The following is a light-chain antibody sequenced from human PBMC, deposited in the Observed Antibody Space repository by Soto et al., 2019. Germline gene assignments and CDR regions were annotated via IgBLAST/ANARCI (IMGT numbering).Light chain of an antibody. CDR1: QTITTY. Sequence: DVQMTQSPSSLSASVGDRVTITCRASQTITTYLNWYQQKPGKAPKLLIYGASSLPSGVPSRFTGSGSGTDCTLTISSLQPEDFATYHCQQSHSTPWTFGQGTKVEIK. V-gene: IGKV1-39*01. CDR2: GAS. J-gene: IGKJ1*01. CDR3: QQSHSTPWT.